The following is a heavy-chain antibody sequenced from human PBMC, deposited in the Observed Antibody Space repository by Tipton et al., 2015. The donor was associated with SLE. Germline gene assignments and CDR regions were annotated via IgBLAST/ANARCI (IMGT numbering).Heavy chain of an antibody. CDR2: SYTSEHI. V-gene: IGHV4-4*09. CDR1: VGFLSRYL. D-gene: IGHD3-22*01. CDR3: ASSGGAPYYYVSSGFYPD. J-gene: IGHJ3*01. Sequence: TLSLTCAVFVGFLSRYLWSWIRKPAGKGLEWIGHSYTSEHIHYNPSLKSRVTISVHPSKNQCSLKLNSVTAADTAVYDFASSGGAPYYYVSSGFYPDWGQGTLVTVSS.